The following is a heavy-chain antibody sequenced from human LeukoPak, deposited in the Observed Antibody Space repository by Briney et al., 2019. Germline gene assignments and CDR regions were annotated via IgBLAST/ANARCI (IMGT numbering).Heavy chain of an antibody. V-gene: IGHV4-59*08. CDR2: ISHSGTT. J-gene: IGHJ4*02. CDR3: ARWDDSAWAFGN. Sequence: SSETLSLTCIVSGCSISSYSWNWIRQSPGKGLEWVGYISHSGTTSYNSYLRSRVTISVDTSKNQLSLKLTSVTAADTAVYYCARWDDSAWAFGNWGPGTLVTVSS. CDR1: GCSISSYS. D-gene: IGHD6-19*01.